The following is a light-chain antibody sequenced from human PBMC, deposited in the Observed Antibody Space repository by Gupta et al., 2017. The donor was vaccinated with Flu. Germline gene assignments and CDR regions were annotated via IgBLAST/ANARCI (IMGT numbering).Light chain of an antibody. J-gene: IGLJ2*01. V-gene: IGLV2-14*01. CDR1: GSDVGAYDS. Sequence: QSALTQPASVSESPGQSITISCTGSGSDVGAYDSVSWYQHHPGKAPKLMIYDVSNRPSGVANRFSGSKSGSTASLTISGLQADDEADYYCSSYTSSSTLLFGGGTKLTV. CDR3: SSYTSSSTLL. CDR2: DVS.